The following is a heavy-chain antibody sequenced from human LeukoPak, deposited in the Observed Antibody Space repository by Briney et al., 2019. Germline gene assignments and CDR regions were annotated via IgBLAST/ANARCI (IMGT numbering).Heavy chain of an antibody. D-gene: IGHD6-13*01. Sequence: SETLSLTCAVYGGSFSGYYWSWIRQPPGKGLEWIGEINHSGSTNYNPSLKSRVTISVDTSKNQFSLKLSSVTAADTAVYYCAREFPVGNSSSCDYWGQGTLVTVSS. CDR3: AREFPVGNSSSCDY. CDR2: INHSGST. CDR1: GGSFSGYY. J-gene: IGHJ4*02. V-gene: IGHV4-34*01.